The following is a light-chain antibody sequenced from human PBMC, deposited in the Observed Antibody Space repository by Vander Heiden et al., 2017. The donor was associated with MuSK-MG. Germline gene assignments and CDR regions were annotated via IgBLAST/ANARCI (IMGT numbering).Light chain of an antibody. CDR1: TSDVGGYNY. J-gene: IGLJ1*01. V-gene: IGLV2-11*02. CDR2: DVS. Sequence: SALTQPRPLSGSPGQSVPIFRTGTTSDVGGYNYVSWFHQAPAQAPKLMIYDVSKRPAGVADRFSGSKSGNTTSLTISGLQAEDEADYYCCADAGSDNFVFGTGTKGTVL. CDR3: CADAGSDNFV.